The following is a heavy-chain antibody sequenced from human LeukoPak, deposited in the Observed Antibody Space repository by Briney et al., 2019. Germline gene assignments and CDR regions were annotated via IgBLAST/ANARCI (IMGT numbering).Heavy chain of an antibody. Sequence: ASVKVSCKASGYTFTGYYMHWVRQAPGQGLEWMGWINPNSGGTNYAQKLQGRVTMTTDTSTSTAYMELRSLRSDDTAVYYCARAKALYSSSWYYFDYWGQGTLVTVSS. J-gene: IGHJ4*02. CDR3: ARAKALYSSSWYYFDY. D-gene: IGHD6-13*01. CDR2: INPNSGGT. CDR1: GYTFTGYY. V-gene: IGHV1-2*02.